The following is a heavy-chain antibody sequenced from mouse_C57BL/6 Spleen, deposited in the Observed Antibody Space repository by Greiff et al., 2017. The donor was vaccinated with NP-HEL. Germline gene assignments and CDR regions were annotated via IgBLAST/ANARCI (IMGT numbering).Heavy chain of an antibody. CDR1: GYSFTGYY. CDR3: ARSDYSNYLAY. CDR2: INPSTGGT. Sequence: EVKLMESGPELVKPGASVKISCKASGYSFTGYYMNWVKQSPEKSLEWIGEINPSTGGTTYNQKFKAKATLTVDKSSSTAYMQLKSLTSEDSAVYYCARSDYSNYLAYWGQGTLVTVSA. V-gene: IGHV1-42*01. J-gene: IGHJ3*01. D-gene: IGHD2-5*01.